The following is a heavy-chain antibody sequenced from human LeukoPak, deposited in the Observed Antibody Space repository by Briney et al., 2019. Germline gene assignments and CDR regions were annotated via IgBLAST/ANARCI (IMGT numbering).Heavy chain of an antibody. CDR1: GYSLTSYW. Sequence: ASVKISCKGPGYSLTSYWIGWVRQMPGKRLEWMRIIYPGDSDTRYSPSFQGQVTISADKSISTAYLQWSSLKASDTDMYYWARHNDYEISGYGDYEYSGQGTLVSVSS. J-gene: IGHJ4*02. CDR2: IYPGDSDT. CDR3: ARHNDYEISGYGDYEY. D-gene: IGHD3-22*01. V-gene: IGHV5-51*01.